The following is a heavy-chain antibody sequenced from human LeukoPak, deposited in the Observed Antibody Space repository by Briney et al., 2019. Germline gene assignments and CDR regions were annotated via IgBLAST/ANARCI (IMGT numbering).Heavy chain of an antibody. Sequence: AGGSLRLSCAASGFTFSSYGMHWVRQAPGKGLEWVAVIWYDGSNKYYADSVKGRFTISRDNSKNTLYLQMNSLRAEDTAVYYCARDPTVVIKPTVFDYWGQGTLVTVSS. J-gene: IGHJ4*02. CDR2: IWYDGSNK. V-gene: IGHV3-33*01. D-gene: IGHD3-22*01. CDR1: GFTFSSYG. CDR3: ARDPTVVIKPTVFDY.